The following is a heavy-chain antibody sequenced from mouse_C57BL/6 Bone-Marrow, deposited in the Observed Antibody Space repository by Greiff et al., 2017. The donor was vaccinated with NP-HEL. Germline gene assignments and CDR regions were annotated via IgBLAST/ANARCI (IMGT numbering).Heavy chain of an antibody. CDR1: GYTFTSYT. CDR3: ARTDY. CDR2: INPSSGDT. Sequence: QVQLKQSGAELARPGDSVKMSCKASGYTFTSYTMHWVTQRPGQGLEWIGYINPSSGDTKYNQKFKNQATLTADKSSSTAYMKLSSRTTEDSAVYYCARTDYWGQGTTLTVSA. V-gene: IGHV1-4*01. J-gene: IGHJ2*01.